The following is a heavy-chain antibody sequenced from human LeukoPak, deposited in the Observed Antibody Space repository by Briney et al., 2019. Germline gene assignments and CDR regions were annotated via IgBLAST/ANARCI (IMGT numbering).Heavy chain of an antibody. J-gene: IGHJ4*02. CDR3: ARDLDYFDY. Sequence: SETLSLTCTVSGDSISSGGYYWNWIRQPPGKGLEWIGNIHYSGSTFYNPSLKSRVTISVDRSKNEFSLNLSSVTAADTALYYCARDLDYFDYWGQGTLVTVSS. V-gene: IGHV4-30-2*01. CDR1: GDSISSGGYY. CDR2: IHYSGST.